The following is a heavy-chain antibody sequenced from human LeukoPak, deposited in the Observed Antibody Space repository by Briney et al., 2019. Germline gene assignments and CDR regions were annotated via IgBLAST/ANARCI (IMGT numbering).Heavy chain of an antibody. CDR2: IYYSGST. J-gene: IGHJ5*02. CDR3: ARQFRSTTVTTNEWFDP. V-gene: IGHV4-39*01. Sequence: SETLSLTCTVSGGSISSSSYYWGWIRQPPGKGLEWIGSIYYSGSTYYNPSLKSRVTISVDTSKNQFSLKLSSVTAADTAVYYCARQFRSTTVTTNEWFDPWGQGTLVTVSS. CDR1: GGSISSSSYY. D-gene: IGHD4-17*01.